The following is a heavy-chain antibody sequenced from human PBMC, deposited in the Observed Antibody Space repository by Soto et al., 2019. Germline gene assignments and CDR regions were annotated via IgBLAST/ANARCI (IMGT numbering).Heavy chain of an antibody. CDR1: GYSFTNNW. Sequence: GESLKISCKGFGYSFTNNWIGWVRQMPGEGLEWMGTIYPGDSDARYSPSFQGLVTISADKSISTAYLQWSSLKASDTAIFYCARYSGSYWHYFDSWGQGTLVTVSS. D-gene: IGHD1-26*01. V-gene: IGHV5-51*01. CDR3: ARYSGSYWHYFDS. CDR2: IYPGDSDA. J-gene: IGHJ4*02.